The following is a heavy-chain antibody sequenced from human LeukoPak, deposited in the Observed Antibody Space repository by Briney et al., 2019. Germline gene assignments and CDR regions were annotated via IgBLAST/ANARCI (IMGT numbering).Heavy chain of an antibody. V-gene: IGHV3-30*03. Sequence: PGGSLRLSCAASGFTFSSYGMHWVRQAPGKGLEWVAVISYDGSNKYYADSVKGRFTISRDNSKNTLYLQMNSLRAEDTAVYYCAATLGGIAVAGTVYWGQGTLVTVSS. J-gene: IGHJ4*02. D-gene: IGHD6-19*01. CDR1: GFTFSSYG. CDR3: AATLGGIAVAGTVY. CDR2: ISYDGSNK.